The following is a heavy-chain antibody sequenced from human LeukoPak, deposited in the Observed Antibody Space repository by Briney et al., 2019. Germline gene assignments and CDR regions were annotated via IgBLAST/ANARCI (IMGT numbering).Heavy chain of an antibody. CDR1: GFTFSDYY. CDR3: ARGSHPGD. D-gene: IGHD1-26*01. CDR2: ISSSSGFT. V-gene: IGHV3-11*05. J-gene: IGHJ4*02. Sequence: GGSLRLSCAASGFTFSDYYMTWIRRAPGKGLEWVSYISSSSGFTKYADSVRGRFTISRDNAKNSLYLQMNTLRVDDTAVYYCARGSHPGDWGQGTLVTVSS.